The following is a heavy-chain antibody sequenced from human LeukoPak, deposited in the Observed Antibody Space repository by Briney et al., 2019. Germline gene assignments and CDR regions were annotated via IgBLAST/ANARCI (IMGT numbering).Heavy chain of an antibody. CDR3: ARGNGNTTPLWFGELLS. J-gene: IGHJ4*02. D-gene: IGHD3-10*01. CDR1: GFTFSRHG. Sequence: GRSLRLSCAPSGFTFSRHGMHWVRQAPGKGLEWVAIISNDGSRKYYAHSVEGRFTISRDNSKNTLYLQMDSLRAEDTAVYYCARGNGNTTPLWFGELLSWGQGTLVTVSS. CDR2: ISNDGSRK. V-gene: IGHV3-30*03.